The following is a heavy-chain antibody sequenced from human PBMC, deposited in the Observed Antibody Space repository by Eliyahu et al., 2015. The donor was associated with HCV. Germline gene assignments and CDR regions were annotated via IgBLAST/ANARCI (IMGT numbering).Heavy chain of an antibody. CDR1: GFXXSSYG. D-gene: IGHD3-9*01. J-gene: IGHJ4*02. CDR3: ARETTYYDLLTSLNICYFDY. Sequence: EVQLVESGGGLVKPGGSLRLSCAASGFXXSSYGMXWVRQAPGKGLEWVSSISSSSSYIYYADSVKGRFTVSRDNAKNSLYLQMHSLRAEDTAVYYCARETTYYDLLTSLNICYFDYWGQGTLVTVSS. V-gene: IGHV3-21*01. CDR2: ISSSSSYI.